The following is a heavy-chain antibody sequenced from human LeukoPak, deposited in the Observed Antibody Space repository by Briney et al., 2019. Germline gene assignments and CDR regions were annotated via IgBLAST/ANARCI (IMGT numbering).Heavy chain of an antibody. J-gene: IGHJ3*02. Sequence: PGGSLRLSCAASGFTVSSNYMSWVRQAPGKGLEWVSVIYSGGSTYYADSVKGRFTISRDNSKNTLYLQMNSLRAEDTAVYYCARGGGDLAYCSGDCFSDAFDIWGQGTMVTVSS. V-gene: IGHV3-53*01. CDR2: IYSGGST. CDR3: ARGGGDLAYCSGDCFSDAFDI. D-gene: IGHD2-21*02. CDR1: GFTVSSNY.